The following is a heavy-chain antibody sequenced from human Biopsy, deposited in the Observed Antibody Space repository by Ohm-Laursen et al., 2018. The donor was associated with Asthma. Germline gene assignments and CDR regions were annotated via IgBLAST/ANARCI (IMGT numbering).Heavy chain of an antibody. V-gene: IGHV4-31*03. CDR3: ARAQDYYDSRGYYRSFDY. D-gene: IGHD3-22*01. Sequence: TLSLTCTVSYGSITSGGYYWTWIRQHPGKGLEWIGFIHYSGSTYYNPSLKSRVSISIDTSKNQFSLKLRSVTAADTAVYYFARAQDYYDSRGYYRSFDYWGQGTLVTVSS. CDR2: IHYSGST. CDR1: YGSITSGGYY. J-gene: IGHJ4*02.